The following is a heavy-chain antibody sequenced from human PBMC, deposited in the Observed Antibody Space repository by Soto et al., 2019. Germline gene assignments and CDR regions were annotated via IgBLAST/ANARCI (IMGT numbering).Heavy chain of an antibody. V-gene: IGHV3-7*05. J-gene: IGHJ6*02. CDR3: AREAV. CDR2: IKQEGSEQ. CDR1: RFTFSGYW. Sequence: EVQLVESGGGLVQPGGSLRLSCAASRFTFSGYWMSWVRQAPGKGLEWVANIKQEGSEQFYVDSVKGRFTISRDNAKNSLYLQMNSLRAEDTAVYYCAREAVWGQGTTVTVSS.